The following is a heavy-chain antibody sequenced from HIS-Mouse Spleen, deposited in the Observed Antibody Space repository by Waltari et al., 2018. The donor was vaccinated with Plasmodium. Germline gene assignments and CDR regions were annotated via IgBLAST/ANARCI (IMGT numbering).Heavy chain of an antibody. CDR2: IKQDGSEK. J-gene: IGHJ2*01. CDR1: GFTFSSYW. D-gene: IGHD6-13*01. Sequence: EVQLVESGGGLVQPGGSLRLSCSASGFTFSSYWMIWVRQAPGKGLECVANIKQDGSEKYYVDSVKGRFTISRDNAKNSLYLQMNSLRAEDTAVYYCASSWYWYFDLWGRGTLVTVSS. V-gene: IGHV3-7*01. CDR3: ASSWYWYFDL.